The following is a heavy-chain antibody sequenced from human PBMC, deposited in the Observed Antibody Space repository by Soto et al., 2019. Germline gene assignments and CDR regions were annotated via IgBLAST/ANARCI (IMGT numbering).Heavy chain of an antibody. J-gene: IGHJ4*02. D-gene: IGHD3-10*01. CDR2: ISSSSSYI. V-gene: IGHV3-21*01. CDR3: ARDGSGSYSYFDY. CDR1: GFTFSSYS. Sequence: GGSLRLSCAASGFTFSSYSMNWVRQAPGKGLEWVSSISSSSSYIYYADSVKGRFTISRDNAKNSLYLQMNSLRAEDTAVYYCARDGSGSYSYFDYWGQGTLVTVSS.